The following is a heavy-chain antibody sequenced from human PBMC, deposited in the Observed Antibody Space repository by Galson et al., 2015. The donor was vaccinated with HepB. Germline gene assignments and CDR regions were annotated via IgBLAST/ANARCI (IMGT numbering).Heavy chain of an antibody. Sequence: QVQLQESGPGLGKSSETPSLTCTVSGGSISSYYWSWIRQPPGKGLEWIGYIYYSGSTNYNPSLKSRVTISVDTSKNQFSLKLSSVTAADTAVYYCARSGYQLLLRFDPWGQGTLVTVSS. J-gene: IGHJ5*02. D-gene: IGHD2-2*01. CDR3: ARSGYQLLLRFDP. CDR1: GGSISSYY. V-gene: IGHV4-59*01. CDR2: IYYSGST.